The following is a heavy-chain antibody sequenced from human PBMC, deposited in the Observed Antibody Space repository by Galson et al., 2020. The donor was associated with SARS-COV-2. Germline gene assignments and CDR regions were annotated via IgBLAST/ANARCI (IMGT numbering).Heavy chain of an antibody. Sequence: SETLSLTCAVSGGSISSGGYSWSWVRQPPGKGLEWIGYMYHSGSAYYNPSLQSRVTISIDRSKNQFYLNLSSVTAADTAVYYCTADPSGGDASGTPIWGQGTMVTVSS. CDR3: TADPSGGDASGTPI. CDR2: MYHSGSA. V-gene: IGHV4-30-2*01. D-gene: IGHD6-25*01. CDR1: GGSISSGGYS. J-gene: IGHJ3*02.